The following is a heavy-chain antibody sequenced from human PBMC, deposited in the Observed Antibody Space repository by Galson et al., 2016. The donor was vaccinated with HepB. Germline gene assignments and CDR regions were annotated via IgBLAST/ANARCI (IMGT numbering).Heavy chain of an antibody. J-gene: IGHJ5*02. Sequence: SVTVSCQASGDTLIGYYLHWVRQAPGQGLEWMGRINPDSGSTDYAQSLRGRVPLTRDTSINTAYMELSSLNPADTAIYYCARDSHPGYCANRKCPKQHWFDPWGQGTRVTVSS. CDR1: GDTLIGYY. CDR3: ARDSHPGYCANRKCPKQHWFDP. CDR2: INPDSGST. V-gene: IGHV1-2*06. D-gene: IGHD2-8*01.